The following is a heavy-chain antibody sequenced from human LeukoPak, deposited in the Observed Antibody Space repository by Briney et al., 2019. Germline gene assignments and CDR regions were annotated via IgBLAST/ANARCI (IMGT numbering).Heavy chain of an antibody. CDR2: IKQDGNEK. CDR1: GFTFSDYY. V-gene: IGHV3-7*01. Sequence: GGSLRLSCAASGFTFSDYYMSSIRQAPGKGLEWVANIKQDGNEKYYVASVKGRFTISRDNAKNSLYLQMNSLRAEDTAVYYCARAAWSGGPYYYGMDVWGQGTTVTVSS. CDR3: ARAAWSGGPYYYGMDV. D-gene: IGHD3-10*01. J-gene: IGHJ6*02.